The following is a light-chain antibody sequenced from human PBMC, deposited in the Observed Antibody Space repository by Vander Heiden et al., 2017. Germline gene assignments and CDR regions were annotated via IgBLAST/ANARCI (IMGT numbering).Light chain of an antibody. Sequence: EIVMTQSPATLSVSPGERATLSCRASQSVSSNLAWYQQKPGQPPRLLIYGASTRTTGIPARFSGSGSGTEFTLTISSLQSEDFAVYYCQQYNNWPPWTFGQGTKVKIK. J-gene: IGKJ1*01. V-gene: IGKV3-15*01. CDR3: QQYNNWPPWT. CDR1: QSVSSN. CDR2: GAS.